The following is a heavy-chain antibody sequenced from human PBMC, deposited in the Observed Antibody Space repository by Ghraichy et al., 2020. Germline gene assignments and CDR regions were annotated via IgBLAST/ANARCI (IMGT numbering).Heavy chain of an antibody. J-gene: IGHJ6*02. Sequence: SETLSLTCTVSGGSINSGTYYWSWIRQHPRKGLEWIGYIYYSGSTYYNPSLKSRVTISLDTSRNQFSLSLSSVTAADTAGYYCAKNERIEPSKGGYYYYALDVWGQGTTVTVSS. CDR1: GGSINSGTYY. V-gene: IGHV4-31*03. CDR2: IYYSGST. CDR3: AKNERIEPSKGGYYYYALDV. D-gene: IGHD2-15*01.